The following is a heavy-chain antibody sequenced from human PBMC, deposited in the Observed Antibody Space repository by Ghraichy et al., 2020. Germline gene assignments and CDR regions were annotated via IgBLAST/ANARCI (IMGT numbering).Heavy chain of an antibody. CDR2: INAGDGRT. D-gene: IGHD6-19*01. CDR1: GYTFTDYA. V-gene: IGHV1-3*01. J-gene: IGHJ6*03. CDR3: ARGQWSAARQGYYMDV. Sequence: ASVKVSCKASGYTFTDYAVHWVRQAPGQRLEWMGWINAGDGRTKYSQKFEGRVGISRDRSANTAYMELSSLGSEDTAVFYCARGQWSAARQGYYMDVWGEGTTITVSS.